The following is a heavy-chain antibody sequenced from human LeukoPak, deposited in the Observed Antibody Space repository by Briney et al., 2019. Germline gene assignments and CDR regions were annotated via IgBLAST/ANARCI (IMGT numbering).Heavy chain of an antibody. J-gene: IGHJ3*02. D-gene: IGHD6-13*01. CDR2: INHSGST. CDR1: GGSFSGYY. V-gene: IGHV4-34*01. CDR3: ARGRPWYSNDAFDI. Sequence: SETLSLTCAVYGGSFSGYYWSWIRQPPGKGPEWIGEINHSGSTNYNPSLKSRVTISVDTSKNQFSLKLGSVTAADTAVYYCARGRPWYSNDAFDIWGQGTMVTVSS.